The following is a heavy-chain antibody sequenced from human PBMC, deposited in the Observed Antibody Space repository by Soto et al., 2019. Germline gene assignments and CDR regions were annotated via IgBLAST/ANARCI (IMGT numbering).Heavy chain of an antibody. CDR3: AKGILTGLYYFDY. CDR2: ISWNSGSI. Sequence: EVQLVESGGGLVQPGRSLRLSCAASGFTFDDYAMHWVRQAPGKGLGWVSGISWNSGSIGYADSVKGRFTISRDNAKNSLYLQMNSLRAEDTALYYCAKGILTGLYYFDYWGQGTLVTVSS. CDR1: GFTFDDYA. V-gene: IGHV3-9*01. J-gene: IGHJ4*02. D-gene: IGHD3-9*01.